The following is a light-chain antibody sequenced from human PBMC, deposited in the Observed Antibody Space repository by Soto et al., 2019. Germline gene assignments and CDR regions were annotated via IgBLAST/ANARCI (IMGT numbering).Light chain of an antibody. Sequence: EIVMTQSPATLSVSAGERAALSCRASQNVNSNLAWYQQKPAQAPRLLIYGASTRATGIPARFSGSGSGTEFTLTISNLQSEDFAVYYCQQYNNWPLTFGGGTKVEIK. J-gene: IGKJ4*01. CDR3: QQYNNWPLT. CDR2: GAS. CDR1: QNVNSN. V-gene: IGKV3-15*01.